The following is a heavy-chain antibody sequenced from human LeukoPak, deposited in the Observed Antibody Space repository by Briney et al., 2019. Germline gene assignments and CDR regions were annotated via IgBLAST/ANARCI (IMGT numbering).Heavy chain of an antibody. Sequence: ASVKVSCKASGYTFTGYYIHWVRQAPGQGLEWMGRINPNSAGTNYAQKFQGRVTKTRDTSISTAYMDLSRLTSDDTAVYYCARPCSSTSCQFYDAFDIWGQGTMVTVSS. J-gene: IGHJ3*02. CDR2: INPNSAGT. CDR1: GYTFTGYY. D-gene: IGHD2-2*01. CDR3: ARPCSSTSCQFYDAFDI. V-gene: IGHV1-2*06.